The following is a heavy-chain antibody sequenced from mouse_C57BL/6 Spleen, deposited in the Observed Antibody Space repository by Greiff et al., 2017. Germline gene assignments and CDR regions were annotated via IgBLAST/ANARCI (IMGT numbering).Heavy chain of an antibody. Sequence: QVQLQQPGAELVRPGTSVKLSCKASGYTFTSYWMHWVKQRPGKGLEWIGVIDPSDSYTNYNQKFKGKATLTVDTSSSTAYMQLSSLTSEDSAVYYCASDGSPFDYWGQGTTLTVSS. CDR2: IDPSDSYT. J-gene: IGHJ2*01. D-gene: IGHD1-1*01. V-gene: IGHV1-59*01. CDR1: GYTFTSYW. CDR3: ASDGSPFDY.